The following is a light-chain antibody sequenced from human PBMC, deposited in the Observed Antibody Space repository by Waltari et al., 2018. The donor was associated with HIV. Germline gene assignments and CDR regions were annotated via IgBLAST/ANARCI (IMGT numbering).Light chain of an antibody. CDR1: SGHSSYA. CDR2: LNSDGSH. J-gene: IGLJ2*01. Sequence: LVLTQSPSASASRGAPVKLTCTLSSGHSSYAIARHQQQPEKDPRDLMKLNSDGSHSKGAEIPDRFSGSSSGAERYLTISSRQSEDEADYYCQTWGTGIRVFGGGTKLTVL. V-gene: IGLV4-69*01. CDR3: QTWGTGIRV.